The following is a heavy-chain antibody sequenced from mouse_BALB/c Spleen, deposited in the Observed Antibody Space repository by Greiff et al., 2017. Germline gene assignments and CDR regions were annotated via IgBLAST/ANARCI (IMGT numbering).Heavy chain of an antibody. D-gene: IGHD1-1*01. J-gene: IGHJ4*01. Sequence: EVKLVESGGGLVQPGGSRKLSCAASGFTFSSFGMHWVRQAPEKGLEWVAYISSGSSTIYYADTVKGRFTISRDNPKNTLFLQMTSLRSEDTAMYYCARYGMITTVVDYYAMDYWGQGTSVTVSS. V-gene: IGHV5-17*02. CDR3: ARYGMITTVVDYYAMDY. CDR1: GFTFSSFG. CDR2: ISSGSSTI.